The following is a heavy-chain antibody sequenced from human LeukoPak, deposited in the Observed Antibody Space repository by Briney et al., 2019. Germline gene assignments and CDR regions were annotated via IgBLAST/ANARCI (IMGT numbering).Heavy chain of an antibody. V-gene: IGHV4-59*01. Sequence: SEILSLTCTVSGGSISSYYWSWIRLPPGKGLEWIGYIYYTGAAYYNPSLKSRVTISLDTSKNQFSLKLSSVTAADAAVYYCARAGYSYGTGYYFDCWGQGALVTVSS. CDR3: ARAGYSYGTGYYFDC. J-gene: IGHJ4*02. CDR1: GGSISSYY. D-gene: IGHD5-18*01. CDR2: IYYTGAA.